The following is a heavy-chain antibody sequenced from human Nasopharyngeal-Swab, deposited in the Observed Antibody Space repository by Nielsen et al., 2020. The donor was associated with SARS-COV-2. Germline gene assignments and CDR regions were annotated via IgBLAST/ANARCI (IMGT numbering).Heavy chain of an antibody. D-gene: IGHD6-6*01. CDR3: ARVVAAHRSAFDI. V-gene: IGHV3-11*05. J-gene: IGHJ3*02. Sequence: GESLKIPCAASGFTFSDYYMSWIRQAPGKGLEWVSYISSSSSYTNYADSVKGRFTISRDNAKNSLYLQMNSLRAEDTAMYYCARVVAAHRSAFDIWGQGTMVTVSS. CDR1: GFTFSDYY. CDR2: ISSSSSYT.